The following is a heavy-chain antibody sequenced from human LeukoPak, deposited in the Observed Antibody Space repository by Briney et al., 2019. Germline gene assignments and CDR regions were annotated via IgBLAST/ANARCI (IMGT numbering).Heavy chain of an antibody. CDR1: GGSISSYY. CDR2: IYYSGST. CDR3: ARRGRIAAAGTNYYYYYGMDV. J-gene: IGHJ6*02. D-gene: IGHD6-13*01. Sequence: SETLSLTCTVSGGSISSYYWSWIRQPPGKGLEWIGYIYYSGSTNYNPSLKSRVTISVDTSKNQFSLKLSSVTAADTAVYYCARRGRIAAAGTNYYYYYGMDVWGQGTTVTVSS. V-gene: IGHV4-59*08.